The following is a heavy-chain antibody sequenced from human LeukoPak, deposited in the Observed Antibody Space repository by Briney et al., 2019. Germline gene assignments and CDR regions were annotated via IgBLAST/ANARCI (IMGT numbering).Heavy chain of an antibody. CDR2: ISGSGIST. J-gene: IGHJ2*01. Sequence: GGSLRLSCAASGFTFSNYAMSWVRQAPGKGLEWVSAISGSGISTYYADSVKGRFTISRDNSKNTLYLQMDSLRAEDTAVYYCAKVTVSWYGDYGRGYFDLWGRGTLVTVSS. CDR3: AKVTVSWYGDYGRGYFDL. CDR1: GFTFSNYA. V-gene: IGHV3-23*01. D-gene: IGHD4-17*01.